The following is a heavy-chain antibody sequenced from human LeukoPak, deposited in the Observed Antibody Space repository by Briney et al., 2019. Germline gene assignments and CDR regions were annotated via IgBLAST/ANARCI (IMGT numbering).Heavy chain of an antibody. J-gene: IGHJ6*02. CDR2: ISAYNGNT. D-gene: IGHD3-3*01. CDR1: GYTFTSYG. CDR3: ARTPSTYDFWSGYYTGYYYYGMDV. Sequence: ASVTVSFTASGYTFTSYGISWVRQAPGQGLEWMGWISAYNGNTNYAQKLQGRVTMTTDTSTSTAYMELRSLRSDDTAVYYCARTPSTYDFWSGYYTGYYYYGMDVWGQGTTVTVSS. V-gene: IGHV1-18*01.